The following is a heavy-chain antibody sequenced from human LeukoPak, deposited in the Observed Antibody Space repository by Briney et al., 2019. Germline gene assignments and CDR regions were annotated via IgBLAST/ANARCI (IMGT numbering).Heavy chain of an antibody. Sequence: GGSLRLSCAASGFTFSSYTIHWVRQAPGNGLEWVAIISYDGSNKYYADSVKGRFTISRDNSKNTLYLQMNSLRAEDTAVYYCARDYSGSYLVDYWGQGTLVTVSS. V-gene: IGHV3-30-3*01. J-gene: IGHJ4*02. D-gene: IGHD1-26*01. CDR1: GFTFSSYT. CDR3: ARDYSGSYLVDY. CDR2: ISYDGSNK.